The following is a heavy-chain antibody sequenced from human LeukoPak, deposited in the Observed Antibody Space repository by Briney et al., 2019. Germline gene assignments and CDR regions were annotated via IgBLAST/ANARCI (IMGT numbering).Heavy chain of an antibody. Sequence: PGGSLRLSCAASGFTFSNAWMSWVRQAPGKGLEWVGRIKSKTDGGTTDYAAPVKGRFTISRDDSKNTLYLQMNSLKTEDTAVYYCTTGPTYYYDSSGYYSFDYWGQGTLVTVSS. J-gene: IGHJ4*02. V-gene: IGHV3-15*01. CDR3: TTGPTYYYDSSGYYSFDY. CDR2: IKSKTDGGTT. CDR1: GFTFSNAW. D-gene: IGHD3-22*01.